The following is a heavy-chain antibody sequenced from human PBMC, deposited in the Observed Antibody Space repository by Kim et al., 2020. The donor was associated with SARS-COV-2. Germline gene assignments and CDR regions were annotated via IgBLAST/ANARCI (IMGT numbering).Heavy chain of an antibody. CDR3: ARDFVPAAMYYGMDV. CDR2: ISSSSSYI. D-gene: IGHD2-2*01. Sequence: GGSLRLSCAASGFTFSSYSMNWVRQAPGKGLEWVSSISSSSSYIYYADSVKGRFTISRDNAKNSLYLQMNSLRAEDTAVYYCARDFVPAAMYYGMDVWGQGTTVTVSS. J-gene: IGHJ6*02. V-gene: IGHV3-21*01. CDR1: GFTFSSYS.